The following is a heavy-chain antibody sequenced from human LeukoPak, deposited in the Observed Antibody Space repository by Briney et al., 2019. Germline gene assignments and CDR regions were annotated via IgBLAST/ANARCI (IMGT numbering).Heavy chain of an antibody. CDR1: GYTFTSYY. Sequence: ASVKVSCKASGYTFTSYYMHWVRQAPGQGLEWMGIINPSGGSTSYAQKFQGRVTMTRDMSTSTVYMELSSLRSEDTAVYYCARDPMYYYDSSGYHYEPYFDYWGQGTLVTVSS. V-gene: IGHV1-46*01. D-gene: IGHD3-22*01. J-gene: IGHJ4*02. CDR2: INPSGGST. CDR3: ARDPMYYYDSSGYHYEPYFDY.